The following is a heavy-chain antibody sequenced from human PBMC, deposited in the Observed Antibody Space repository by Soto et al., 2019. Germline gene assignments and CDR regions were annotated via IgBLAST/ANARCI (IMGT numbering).Heavy chain of an antibody. J-gene: IGHJ6*02. CDR2: ISYDGSKK. Sequence: VQLGEFGGGVVQPGRSLSLSVAASGFTFIGNGMHWVRQPPGKGLEGVAVISYDGSKKYYADSVKGRFTISRDNSKNTLYLQMNSLRAEDTAVYYCAKPLWFGEFPHYYYGMDVWGQGTTVTVSS. V-gene: IGHV3-30*18. CDR1: GFTFIGNG. D-gene: IGHD3-10*01. CDR3: AKPLWFGEFPHYYYGMDV.